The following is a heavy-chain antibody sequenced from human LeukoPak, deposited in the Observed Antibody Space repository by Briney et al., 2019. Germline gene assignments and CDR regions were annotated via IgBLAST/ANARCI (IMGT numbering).Heavy chain of an antibody. CDR2: ISAYNGNT. CDR3: ARDIPHYDYVWGSYRPLFDY. D-gene: IGHD3-16*02. Sequence: ASVKVSCKASGYTFTTYGISWVRQAPGQGLEWMGWISAYNGNTNYAQKLQGRVTMTTDTSTSTAYMELRSLRSDDTAVYYCARDIPHYDYVWGSYRPLFDYWGQGTLVTVSS. J-gene: IGHJ4*02. V-gene: IGHV1-18*01. CDR1: GYTFTTYG.